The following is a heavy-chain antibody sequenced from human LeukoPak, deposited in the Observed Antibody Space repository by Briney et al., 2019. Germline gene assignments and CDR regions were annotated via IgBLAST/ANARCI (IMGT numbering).Heavy chain of an antibody. CDR3: ARPSTVTGSRYFDL. CDR2: INHSGST. Sequence: SETPSLTCAVYGGSFSGYYWSWIRQPPGKGLEWIGEINHSGSTNYNPSLKSRVTISVDTSKNQFSLKLSSVTAADTAVYYCARPSTVTGSRYFDLWGRGTLVTVSS. CDR1: GGSFSGYY. V-gene: IGHV4-34*01. J-gene: IGHJ2*01. D-gene: IGHD4-11*01.